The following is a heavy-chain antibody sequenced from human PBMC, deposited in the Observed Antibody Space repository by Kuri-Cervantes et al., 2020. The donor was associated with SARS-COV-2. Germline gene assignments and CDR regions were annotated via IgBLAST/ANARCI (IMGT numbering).Heavy chain of an antibody. V-gene: IGHV3-30-3*01. J-gene: IGHJ6*02. D-gene: IGHD1-26*01. CDR2: ISYDGSNK. CDR3: ARGNIGGKGIYYYYYGMDV. CDR1: GFTFSSYA. Sequence: GGSLRLSCAASGFTFSSYAMHWVRQAPGKGLEWVAVISYDGSNKYYADSVKGRFTISRDNSKNTLYLQMNSLRAEDTAVYYCARGNIGGKGIYYYYYGMDVWGQGTTVTVSS.